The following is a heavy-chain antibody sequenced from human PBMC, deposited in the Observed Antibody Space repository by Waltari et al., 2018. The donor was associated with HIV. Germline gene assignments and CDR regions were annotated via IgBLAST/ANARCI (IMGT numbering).Heavy chain of an antibody. J-gene: IGHJ3*02. D-gene: IGHD1-1*01. CDR3: ARVDRAGTTSGWDVFDI. Sequence: EVQLVESGGGLVRPRGSLRLSCAASGFTVSSTHMGWVRQTPGKGLEYVSVMYSGGTTHYADSVNGRFTISRDSSKSALYLQMNTLRAEDTALYYCARVDRAGTTSGWDVFDIWGQGTMVTVSS. CDR2: MYSGGTT. CDR1: GFTVSSTH. V-gene: IGHV3-66*01.